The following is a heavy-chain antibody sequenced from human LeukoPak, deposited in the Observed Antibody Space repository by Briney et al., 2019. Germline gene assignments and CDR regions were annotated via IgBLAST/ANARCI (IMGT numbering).Heavy chain of an antibody. Sequence: LETLSLTCTVSGGSISSYYWSWIRQPAGKGLEWIGRIYSSGSTKYNPSLKSRVTISVDKSKNQVSLKLSSVTAADTAAYYCAREGSMMVVQYYFDYWGQGTLVTVSS. CDR1: GGSISSYY. CDR2: IYSSGST. D-gene: IGHD3-22*01. CDR3: AREGSMMVVQYYFDY. J-gene: IGHJ4*02. V-gene: IGHV4-4*07.